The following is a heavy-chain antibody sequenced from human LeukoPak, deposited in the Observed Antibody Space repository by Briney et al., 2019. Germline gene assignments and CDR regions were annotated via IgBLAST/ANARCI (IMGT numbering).Heavy chain of an antibody. J-gene: IGHJ4*02. CDR3: ARGPPEYCSSTSCYGLDY. V-gene: IGHV4-34*01. Sequence: SETLSLTCAVYGGSFSGYYWSWIRQPPGKGLEWIGEINHSGSTNSNPSLKSRVTISVDTSKNQFSLKLSSVTAADTAVYYCARGPPEYCSSTSCYGLDYWGQGTLVTVSS. CDR2: INHSGST. CDR1: GGSFSGYY. D-gene: IGHD2-2*01.